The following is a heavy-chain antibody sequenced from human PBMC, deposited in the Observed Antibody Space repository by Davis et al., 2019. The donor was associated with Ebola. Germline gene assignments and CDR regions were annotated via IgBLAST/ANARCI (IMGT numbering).Heavy chain of an antibody. V-gene: IGHV4-39*01. Sequence: SETLSLTCTVSGGSISSSSYYWGWIRQPPGKGLEWIGSIYYSGSTYYNPSLKSRVTISVDTSKNQFSLKLSSVTAADTAVYYCARHIVLMVYAKFDPWGQRTLVTVSS. J-gene: IGHJ5*02. CDR3: ARHIVLMVYAKFDP. D-gene: IGHD2-8*01. CDR2: IYYSGST. CDR1: GGSISSSSYY.